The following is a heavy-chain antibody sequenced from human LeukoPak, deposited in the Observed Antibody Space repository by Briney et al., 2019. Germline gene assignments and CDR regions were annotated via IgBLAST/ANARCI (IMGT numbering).Heavy chain of an antibody. CDR2: INSDKSTT. CDR3: AGGRGAGSSDY. J-gene: IGHJ4*02. V-gene: IGHV3-74*01. D-gene: IGHD6-6*01. CDR1: GFTFRKHW. Sequence: GSLRLFFATFGFTFRKHWMDWVRQASGEGLVWVSRINSDKSTTSYADSVKGRFTISRDNAKNTLYLQMNSLRAEDTAVYYCAGGRGAGSSDYWGQGTLVTVSS.